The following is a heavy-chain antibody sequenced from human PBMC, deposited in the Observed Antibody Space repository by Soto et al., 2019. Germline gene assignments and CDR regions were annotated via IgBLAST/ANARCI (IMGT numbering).Heavy chain of an antibody. J-gene: IGHJ4*02. CDR1: GFTFTNYA. V-gene: IGHV3-64D*06. D-gene: IGHD2-21*02. CDR2: ISSTGIST. CDR3: VKEFCGGDCYFDY. Sequence: PGGSLRLSCLASGFTFTNYAMHWVRQAPGKGLECVSAISSTGISTHFADSVRGRFTISRDNSQNTIYLQLSSLRAEDTAVYYCVKEFCGGDCYFDYWGQGTLVTVSS.